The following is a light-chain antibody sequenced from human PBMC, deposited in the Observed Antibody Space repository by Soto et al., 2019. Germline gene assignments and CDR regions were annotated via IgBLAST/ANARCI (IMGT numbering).Light chain of an antibody. CDR1: QSINSW. V-gene: IGKV1-5*03. CDR2: TAS. CDR3: QQYEAYPLT. J-gene: IGKJ4*01. Sequence: DLQMTQSPSTLSASVGDRVTITCRASQSINSWLAWYQQKPGKAPKLLVYTASSLESGVPSRFSGSGSGTDFTLTISTLQPDDFATYYCQQYEAYPLTFGGGTRVEIK.